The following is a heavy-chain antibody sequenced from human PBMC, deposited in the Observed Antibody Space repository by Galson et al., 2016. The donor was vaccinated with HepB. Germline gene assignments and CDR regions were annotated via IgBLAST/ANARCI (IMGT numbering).Heavy chain of an antibody. J-gene: IGHJ2*01. CDR3: AKIAVTGTWYFDL. CDR1: GFRFTDYG. D-gene: IGHD6-19*01. Sequence: SLRLSCAASGFRFTDYGMHWFRQAPGKGLEWVAVISYDGRDKNYGESVRGRFTISRDNSKNTLSLQMNRLRAEDTALYYCAKIAVTGTWYFDLWGRGALVSVSS. CDR2: ISYDGRDK. V-gene: IGHV3-33*06.